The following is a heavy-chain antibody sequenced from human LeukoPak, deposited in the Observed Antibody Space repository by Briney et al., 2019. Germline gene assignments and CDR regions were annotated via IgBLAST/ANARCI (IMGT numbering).Heavy chain of an antibody. Sequence: PGGSLRLSCAASGFTFSSYEMDWVRQAPGKGLEWVSYISTSVTTIYYAASVKGRFTISRDNAKNSLYLQMNSLRAEDTAVYYCAREGYSGYDHNFDYWGQGTLVTVSS. J-gene: IGHJ4*02. CDR1: GFTFSSYE. CDR3: AREGYSGYDHNFDY. V-gene: IGHV3-48*03. D-gene: IGHD5-12*01. CDR2: ISTSVTTI.